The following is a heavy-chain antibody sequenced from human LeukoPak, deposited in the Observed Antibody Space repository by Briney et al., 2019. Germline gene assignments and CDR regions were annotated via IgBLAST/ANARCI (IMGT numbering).Heavy chain of an antibody. Sequence: GGSLRLSCAASGFTFSNYGMHWVRQAPGKGLEWVAFIQYDGSNKYYADSVKGRFTISRDNSKNTLYLQMNSLRAEDTAVYYCANLYSNWDYWGQGTLVTVSS. V-gene: IGHV3-30*02. CDR2: IQYDGSNK. J-gene: IGHJ4*02. CDR3: ANLYSNWDY. CDR1: GFTFSNYG. D-gene: IGHD4-11*01.